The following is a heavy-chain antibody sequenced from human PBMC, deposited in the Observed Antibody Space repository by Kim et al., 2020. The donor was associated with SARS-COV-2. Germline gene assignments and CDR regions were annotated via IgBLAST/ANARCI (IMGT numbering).Heavy chain of an antibody. J-gene: IGHJ3*02. V-gene: IGHV4-39*07. CDR3: NRAAAGISRNAFDI. CDR1: GGSISSSSYY. Sequence: SETLSLTCTVSGGSISSSSYYWGWIRQPPGKGLEWIGSIYYSGSTYYNPSLKSRVTISVDTSKNQFSLKLSSVTAADTAVYYCNRAAAGISRNAFDIWGQGTMVTVSS. CDR2: IYYSGST. D-gene: IGHD6-13*01.